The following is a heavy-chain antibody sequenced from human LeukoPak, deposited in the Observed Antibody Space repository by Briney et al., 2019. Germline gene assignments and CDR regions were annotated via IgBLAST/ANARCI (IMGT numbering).Heavy chain of an antibody. J-gene: IGHJ4*02. Sequence: GRSLRLSCAAPGFTFDDYAMHWVRQAPGKGLEWVSGISWNSGSIGYADSVKGRFTISRDNAKNSLYQQMNSLRAEDTALYYCAKDNGRRITMIEDWGQGTLVTVSS. CDR1: GFTFDDYA. V-gene: IGHV3-9*01. D-gene: IGHD3-22*01. CDR3: AKDNGRRITMIED. CDR2: ISWNSGSI.